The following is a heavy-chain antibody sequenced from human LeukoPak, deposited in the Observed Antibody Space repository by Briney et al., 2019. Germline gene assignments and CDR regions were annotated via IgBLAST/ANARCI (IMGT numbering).Heavy chain of an antibody. CDR3: ARGPVVGASTEVFDY. CDR2: ISYDGSNK. J-gene: IGHJ4*02. V-gene: IGHV3-30*03. CDR1: GFTFSSYG. Sequence: GGSLRLSCAASGFTFSSYGMHWVRQAPGKGLEWVAVISYDGSNKYYADSVKGRFTISRDNSKNTLYLQMNSLRAEDTAVYYCARGPVVGASTEVFDYWGQGTLVTVSS. D-gene: IGHD1-26*01.